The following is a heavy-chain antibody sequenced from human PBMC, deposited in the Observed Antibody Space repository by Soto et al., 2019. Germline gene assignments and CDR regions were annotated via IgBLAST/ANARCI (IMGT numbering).Heavy chain of an antibody. J-gene: IGHJ6*02. V-gene: IGHV1-69*12. CDR2: IIPIFGTA. Sequence: QVQLVQSGAEVKKPGSSVKVSCKASGGTFSSYAISWVRQAPGQGLEWMGGIIPIFGTANYAQKFQGRVRITAEESTSRAYMELSSLRSEDRAVYYCARRLRYYDFLADSGGVDVWGQGTTVTVSS. D-gene: IGHD3-3*01. CDR1: GGTFSSYA. CDR3: ARRLRYYDFLADSGGVDV.